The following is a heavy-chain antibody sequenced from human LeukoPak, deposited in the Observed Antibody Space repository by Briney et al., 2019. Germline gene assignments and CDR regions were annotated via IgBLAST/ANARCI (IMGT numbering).Heavy chain of an antibody. CDR3: ARGCSGGSCYPKIDY. D-gene: IGHD2-15*01. CDR1: GFTVSSNY. J-gene: IGHJ4*02. Sequence: PGGSLRLSCAASGFTVSSNYMSWVRQAPGKGLEWVSYISSSSSTIYYADSVKGRFTISRDNAKNSLYLQMNSLRAEDTAVYYCARGCSGGSCYPKIDYWGQGTLVTVSS. CDR2: ISSSSSTI. V-gene: IGHV3-48*01.